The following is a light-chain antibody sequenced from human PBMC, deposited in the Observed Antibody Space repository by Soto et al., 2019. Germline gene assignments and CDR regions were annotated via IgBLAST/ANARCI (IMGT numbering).Light chain of an antibody. V-gene: IGLV3-21*04. Sequence: SYELTQPPSVSVAPGKTARISCGGNNIGSKSVHWYQRKPGQAPVLVIYSDTDLPSVIPARFSGSHSGNTATLTISRVEAGDDADHYCQLWDSSSAHVVFGGGTKLTVL. CDR3: QLWDSSSAHVV. CDR1: NIGSKS. CDR2: SDT. J-gene: IGLJ2*01.